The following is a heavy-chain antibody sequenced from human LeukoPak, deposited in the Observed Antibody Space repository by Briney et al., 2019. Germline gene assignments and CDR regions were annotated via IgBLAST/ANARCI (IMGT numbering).Heavy chain of an antibody. J-gene: IGHJ4*02. Sequence: ASVKVSCKASGYTFTGYYMHWVRQAPGQGLEWMGWINPNSGGTNYAQKFQGRVTMTRDTSISTAYMELSRLRSDDTAVYYCARDLEDSSSLRDLGGYNYWGQGTLVTVSS. CDR1: GYTFTGYY. CDR3: ARDLEDSSSLRDLGGYNY. D-gene: IGHD6-13*01. CDR2: INPNSGGT. V-gene: IGHV1-2*02.